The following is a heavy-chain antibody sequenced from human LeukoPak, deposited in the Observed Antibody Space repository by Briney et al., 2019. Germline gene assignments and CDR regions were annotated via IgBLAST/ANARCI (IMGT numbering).Heavy chain of an antibody. Sequence: GKSLRLSCAASGFPFKSYAVHWVRQAPGRGLEWVSIISFDGNHKYFADSVKGRFTVSRDNSKNTLYLQMNSLRPEDTAMYYCARAYDFWSGPGGYWGQGTLVTVSS. CDR2: ISFDGNHK. CDR3: ARAYDFWSGPGGY. D-gene: IGHD3-3*01. J-gene: IGHJ4*02. CDR1: GFPFKSYA. V-gene: IGHV3-30*04.